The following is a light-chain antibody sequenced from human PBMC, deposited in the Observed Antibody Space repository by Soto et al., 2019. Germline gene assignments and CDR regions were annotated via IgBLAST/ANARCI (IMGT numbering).Light chain of an antibody. V-gene: IGKV3-11*01. Sequence: EIVLAQSPATLSLSPGERATLSCRASQSVSSNLAWYQQKPGQAPRLLIYDASTRATGIPARFSGSGSGTDFTLIISSLEPEDLAVYYCQQRSNWPLTFGGGTKVEIK. J-gene: IGKJ4*02. CDR2: DAS. CDR3: QQRSNWPLT. CDR1: QSVSSN.